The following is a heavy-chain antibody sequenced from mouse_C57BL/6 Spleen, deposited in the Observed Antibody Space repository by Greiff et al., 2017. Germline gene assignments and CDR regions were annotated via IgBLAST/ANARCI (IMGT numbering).Heavy chain of an antibody. D-gene: IGHD2-4*01. CDR3: ASRDDYDVWFAY. V-gene: IGHV1-26*01. Sequence: VQLQQSGPELVKPGASVKISCKASGYTFTDYYMNWVKQSHGKSLEWIGDINPNNGGTSYNQKFKGKATLTVDKSSSTAYMELRSLTSEDSAVYYCASRDDYDVWFAYWGQGTLVTVSA. J-gene: IGHJ3*01. CDR1: GYTFTDYY. CDR2: INPNNGGT.